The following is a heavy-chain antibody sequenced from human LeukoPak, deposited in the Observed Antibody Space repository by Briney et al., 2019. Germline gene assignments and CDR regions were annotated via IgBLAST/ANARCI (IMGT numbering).Heavy chain of an antibody. CDR1: GFSLNKHW. Sequence: GGPLRLSCTASGFSLNKHWMHWVRQAPGGGLVWVSRIDPDGVGSDSADSVRGRFTISRDNARNTLYLQMESLRAEDTAVYYCARPPDSLANAYDVWGQGTMVTVSS. CDR2: IDPDGVGS. V-gene: IGHV3-74*01. J-gene: IGHJ3*01. CDR3: ARPPDSLANAYDV. D-gene: IGHD3-22*01.